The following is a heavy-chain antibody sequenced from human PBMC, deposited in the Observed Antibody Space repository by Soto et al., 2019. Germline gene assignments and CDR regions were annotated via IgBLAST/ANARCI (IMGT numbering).Heavy chain of an antibody. D-gene: IGHD2-15*01. CDR3: ARGLPLYCSGGSCYPTYLNWFDP. CDR1: GYTFTSYG. CDR2: ISAYNGNT. J-gene: IGHJ5*02. V-gene: IGHV1-18*01. Sequence: QVQLVQSGAEVKKPGASVKVSCKASGYTFTSYGISWVRQAPGQGLEWMGWISAYNGNTNYAQKLQGRVTMTTDTATSTAYMELRSLRSDDTAVYYCARGLPLYCSGGSCYPTYLNWFDPWGQGTLVTVSS.